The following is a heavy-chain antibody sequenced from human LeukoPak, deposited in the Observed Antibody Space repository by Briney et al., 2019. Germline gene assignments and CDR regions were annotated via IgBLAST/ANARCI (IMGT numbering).Heavy chain of an antibody. Sequence: SETLSLTCTVSGGSISSYYWSWIRQPPGKGLEWIGYIYYSGSTNYNPSLKSRVTISVDTSKNQFSLKLGSVNAADTAVYYCARHAYYYDSSGYYPSYYFDYWGQGTLVTVSS. CDR2: IYYSGST. CDR3: ARHAYYYDSSGYYPSYYFDY. D-gene: IGHD3-22*01. V-gene: IGHV4-59*08. CDR1: GGSISSYY. J-gene: IGHJ4*02.